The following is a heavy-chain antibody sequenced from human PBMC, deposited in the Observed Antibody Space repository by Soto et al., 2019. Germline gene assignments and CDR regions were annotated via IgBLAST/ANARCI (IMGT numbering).Heavy chain of an antibody. CDR1: GVSISTANW. CDR2: IYESGST. V-gene: IGHV4-4*02. D-gene: IGHD2-15*01. Sequence: PSETLSLTCAVSGVSISTANWWSWVRQPPGKGLEWIGEIYESGSTNYNPSLKSRVAISLDKSKNQFSLKLSSVTAADTAVYYCARAPVVVVAAISSFDYWGQGTLVTVSS. J-gene: IGHJ4*02. CDR3: ARAPVVVVAAISSFDY.